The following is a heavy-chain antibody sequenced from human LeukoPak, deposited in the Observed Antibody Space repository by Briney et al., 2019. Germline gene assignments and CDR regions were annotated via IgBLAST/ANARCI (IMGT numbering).Heavy chain of an antibody. D-gene: IGHD3-22*01. Sequence: SETLFLTCTVSGGSISTFYWSWLRQPPGKQLEWIGYVYYSGSTNYNPSFKTRVTISVDTSKNQFSLKLSSVTPADTAVYYCARVDYDSSGYFGYWGQGTLVTVSS. CDR1: GGSISTFY. V-gene: IGHV4-59*01. CDR2: VYYSGST. J-gene: IGHJ4*02. CDR3: ARVDYDSSGYFGY.